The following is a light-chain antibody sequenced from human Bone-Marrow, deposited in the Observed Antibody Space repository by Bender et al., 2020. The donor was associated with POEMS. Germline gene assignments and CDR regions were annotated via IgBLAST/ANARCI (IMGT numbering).Light chain of an antibody. CDR1: DLGDKY. CDR2: QDT. CDR3: QAWDTYSVI. V-gene: IGLV3-1*01. J-gene: IGLJ2*01. Sequence: SYEVTQPPSVSVSPGQTVSITCSGDDLGDKYVAWYRQKPGQSPVLVIYQDTKRPSGIPERFSGSNSGNTATLTISGTQAMDEADYYCQAWDTYSVIFGGGTKLTVL.